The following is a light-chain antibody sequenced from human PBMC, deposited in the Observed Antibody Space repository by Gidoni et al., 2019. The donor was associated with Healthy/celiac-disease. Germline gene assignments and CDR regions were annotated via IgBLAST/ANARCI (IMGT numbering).Light chain of an antibody. CDR1: QRISSSQ. V-gene: IGKV3-20*01. Sequence: DIVLTPSPGTLSLSPGQSATLSCRASQRISSSQLAWYQQKPGQAPRPLMYGASSRATGIPDRFSGGVSVTDFTLTISRLEPEDFAVYYCQHFGNFGGGTKVE. CDR2: GAS. J-gene: IGKJ4*01. CDR3: QHFGN.